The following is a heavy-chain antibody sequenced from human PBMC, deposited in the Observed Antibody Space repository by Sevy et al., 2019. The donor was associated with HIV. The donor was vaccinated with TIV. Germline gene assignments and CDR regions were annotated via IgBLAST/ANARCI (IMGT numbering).Heavy chain of an antibody. CDR1: GFNISPYA. CDR2: ISKDGTNK. D-gene: IGHD3-22*01. CDR3: AKDGYYYDSHSADWFDP. V-gene: IGHV3-30*04. J-gene: IGHJ5*02. Sequence: GGSLRLSCSASGFNISPYALHWVRQTPGKGLQWLAVISKDGTNKDYADFVKGRFSLSTDNSKNTLYLQMSNLRPEDTAVYYCAKDGYYYDSHSADWFDPWGQGTLVTVSS.